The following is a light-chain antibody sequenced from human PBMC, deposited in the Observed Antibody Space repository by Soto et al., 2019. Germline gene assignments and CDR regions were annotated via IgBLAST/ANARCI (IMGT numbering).Light chain of an antibody. CDR1: QSVSSSY. J-gene: IGKJ1*01. Sequence: IMLKQSPGTLPLNQRATATLSCRASQSVSSSYLAWYQQKPGQAPRLLIYGASSRATGIPDRFSGSGSGTDFTLSISRLEPEDFAVYYCQQYGSLWTFGQGTKVDIK. CDR2: GAS. CDR3: QQYGSLWT. V-gene: IGKV3-20*01.